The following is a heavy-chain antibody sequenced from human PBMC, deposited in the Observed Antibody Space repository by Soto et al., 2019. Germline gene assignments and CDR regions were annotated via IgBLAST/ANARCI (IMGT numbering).Heavy chain of an antibody. CDR2: IYTSGST. D-gene: IGHD3-9*01. CDR3: AREGPYYDILTGYSVGTKSFDP. V-gene: IGHV4-61*01. CDR1: GGSVSSGSYY. J-gene: IGHJ5*02. Sequence: QVQLQESGPGLVKPSETLSLTCTVSGGSVSSGSYYWSWIRQPPGKGLEWIGRIYTSGSTNYNPSLKSRVTMSVDTSKNQFSLKLSSVTAADTAVYYCAREGPYYDILTGYSVGTKSFDPWGQGTLVTVSS.